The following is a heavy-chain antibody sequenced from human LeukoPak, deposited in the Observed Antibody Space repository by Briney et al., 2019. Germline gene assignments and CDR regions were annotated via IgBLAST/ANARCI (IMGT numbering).Heavy chain of an antibody. CDR3: ARGRGGSYHY. D-gene: IGHD1-26*01. V-gene: IGHV3-74*01. CDR2: INTDGSTT. J-gene: IGHJ4*02. Sequence: GGSLRLSCAASGFTFSNDWMHWVRHAPGKGLVWVSRINTDGSTTTYADSVKRRFTISRDNAKNTLYLQMNSLRVEDTAVYYCARGRGGSYHYWGQGTLVTVSS. CDR1: GFTFSNDW.